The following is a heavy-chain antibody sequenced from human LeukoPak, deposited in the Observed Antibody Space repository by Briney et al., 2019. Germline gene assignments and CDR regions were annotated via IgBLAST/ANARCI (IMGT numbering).Heavy chain of an antibody. V-gene: IGHV1-2*02. J-gene: IGHJ4*02. CDR1: GYTFTNYG. D-gene: IGHD3-3*01. Sequence: ASVKVSCKASGYTFTNYGISWVRQAPGQGLEWMGWINPNSGGTNYAQKFQGRVTMTRDTSISTAYMELSRLRSDDTAVYYCARRSVYYDFWSGYSTTPLLGYWGQGTLVTVSS. CDR2: INPNSGGT. CDR3: ARRSVYYDFWSGYSTTPLLGY.